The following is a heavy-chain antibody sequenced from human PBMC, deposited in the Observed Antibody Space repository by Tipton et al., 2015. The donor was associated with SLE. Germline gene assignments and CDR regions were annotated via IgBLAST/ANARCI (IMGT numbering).Heavy chain of an antibody. CDR2: INHSGST. Sequence: LRLSCAASGFTFSSYWMSWVRQAPGKGLEWIGEINHSGSTNYNPSLKSRVTISVDTSKNQFSLKLSSVTAADTAVYYCAREAVPAAIYGMDVWGQGTTVTVSS. CDR3: AREAVPAAIYGMDV. D-gene: IGHD2-2*01. J-gene: IGHJ6*02. CDR1: GFTFSSYW. V-gene: IGHV4-34*01.